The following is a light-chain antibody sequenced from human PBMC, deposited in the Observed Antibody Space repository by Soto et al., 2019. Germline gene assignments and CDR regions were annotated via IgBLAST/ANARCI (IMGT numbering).Light chain of an antibody. CDR3: QQYEDWTPYA. CDR2: GAS. J-gene: IGKJ2*01. CDR1: QSIRSS. V-gene: IGKV3-15*01. Sequence: EIEMTQSPATLSVSPGERATLSCRASQSIRSSLALYQQRPAHAPRLLIYGASTRTTGVPARFSGSGSGTDFTLTISSLQSEDFAVYYCQQYEDWTPYACGQGTKLEIK.